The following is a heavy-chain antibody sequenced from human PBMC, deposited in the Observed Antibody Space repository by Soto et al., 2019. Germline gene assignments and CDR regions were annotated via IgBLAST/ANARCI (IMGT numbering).Heavy chain of an antibody. J-gene: IGHJ4*02. Sequence: QVQLVQSGAEVKKPGSSVKVSCKASGGTFSSYAISWVRQAPGQGLEWMGGIIPIFGTANYAQKFQGRVTITADESTSTAYRELSSLRSEDTAVYYCARGGGEAGDYYFDYWGQGTLVTVSS. CDR2: IIPIFGTA. CDR1: GGTFSSYA. CDR3: ARGGGEAGDYYFDY. V-gene: IGHV1-69*01. D-gene: IGHD3-16*01.